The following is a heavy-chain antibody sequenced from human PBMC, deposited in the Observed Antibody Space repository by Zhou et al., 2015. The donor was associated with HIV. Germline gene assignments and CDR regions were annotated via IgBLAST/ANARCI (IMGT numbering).Heavy chain of an antibody. CDR1: GGTFSSYA. Sequence: QVQLVQSGAEVKKPGSSVKVSCKASGGTFSSYAISWVRQAPGQGLEWMGGIIPIFGTANYAQKFQGRVTMTTDTSTSTAYMELRSLRSDDTAVYYCARITTFGVVINYYGMDVWGQGTTVTVSS. D-gene: IGHD3-3*01. J-gene: IGHJ6*02. CDR2: IIPIFGTA. V-gene: IGHV1-69*06. CDR3: ARITTFGVVINYYGMDV.